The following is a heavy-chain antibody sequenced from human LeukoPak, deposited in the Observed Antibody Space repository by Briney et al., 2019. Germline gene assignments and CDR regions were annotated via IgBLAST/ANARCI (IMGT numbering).Heavy chain of an antibody. CDR2: IGSSGGPI. CDR1: GFTFSDYF. D-gene: IGHD2-15*01. CDR3: ARGRMNTLHHFDY. J-gene: IGHJ4*02. V-gene: IGHV3-11*01. Sequence: GALRLSCAASGFTFSDYFMSWIRQSPEKGLEWVSYIGSSGGPIYYADSVKGRFTISRDNPKNSLYLQMNSLRAEDTAVYYCARGRMNTLHHFDYWGQGTLVTVSS.